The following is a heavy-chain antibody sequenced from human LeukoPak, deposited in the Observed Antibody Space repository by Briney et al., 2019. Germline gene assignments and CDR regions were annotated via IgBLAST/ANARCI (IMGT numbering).Heavy chain of an antibody. Sequence: GGSLRLSCAASGFTFSSYSMNWVRQAPGKGLEWVSYISSSSSTIYYADSVKGRFTISRDNAKNSLYLQMNSLRAEDTAVYYCARDRFLECLDYWGQGTLVTVSS. J-gene: IGHJ4*02. CDR1: GFTFSSYS. D-gene: IGHD3-3*01. CDR2: ISSSSSTI. V-gene: IGHV3-48*01. CDR3: ARDRFLECLDY.